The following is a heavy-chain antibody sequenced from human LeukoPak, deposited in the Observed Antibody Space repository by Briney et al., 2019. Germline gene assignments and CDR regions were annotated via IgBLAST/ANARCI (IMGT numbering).Heavy chain of an antibody. CDR3: ARGGSGYDIDY. CDR2: MYSGGST. D-gene: IGHD5-12*01. Sequence: GGSLRLSCAASGFTFSSYAMSWVRQAPGKGLEWVAVMYSGGSTDYADSVKGRFIISRDNSENTLYLQMNSLRAEDTAVYYCARGGSGYDIDYWGQGTLVTVSS. V-gene: IGHV3-66*01. CDR1: GFTFSSYA. J-gene: IGHJ4*02.